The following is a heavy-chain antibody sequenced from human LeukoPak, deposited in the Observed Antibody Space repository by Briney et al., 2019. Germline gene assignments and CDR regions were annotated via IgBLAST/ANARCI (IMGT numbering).Heavy chain of an antibody. CDR1: GFTFSSYG. Sequence: PGGSLRLSCAASGFTFSSYGMHWVRQAPGKGLEWVAVISYDGSNKYYADSVKGRFTISRDNSKNTLYLQMNSLRAEDTAVYYCAKDQVGGIDYWGQGTLVTVSS. CDR3: AKDQVGGIDY. CDR2: ISYDGSNK. J-gene: IGHJ4*02. D-gene: IGHD3-16*01. V-gene: IGHV3-30*18.